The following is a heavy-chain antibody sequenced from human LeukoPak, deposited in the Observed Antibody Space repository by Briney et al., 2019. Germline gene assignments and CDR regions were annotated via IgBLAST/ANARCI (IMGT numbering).Heavy chain of an antibody. V-gene: IGHV6-1*01. J-gene: IGHJ6*02. Sequence: SQTLSLTCAISGDSVSSNSAAWNWIRQSPSRGLEWLGRTYYRSKWYNDYAVSVKSRITINPDTSKNQFSLQLNSVTPEDTAVYYCARDRGTSNPFYYYYGMDVWGQGTTVTVSS. CDR1: GDSVSSNSAA. CDR2: TYYRSKWYN. D-gene: IGHD2-2*01. CDR3: ARDRGTSNPFYYYYGMDV.